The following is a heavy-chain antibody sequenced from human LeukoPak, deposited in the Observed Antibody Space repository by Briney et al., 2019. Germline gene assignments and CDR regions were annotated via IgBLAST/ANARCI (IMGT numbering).Heavy chain of an antibody. CDR1: GFTFDDYA. CDR3: AEVSLPNVWSGYYGYFDY. J-gene: IGHJ4*02. V-gene: IGHV3-9*01. Sequence: PGGSLRLSCAASGFTFDDYAMHWVRQAPGKGLEWVSGISWNSGSIGYADSVKGRFTISRDNAKNSLYLQMNSLRAEDTALYYCAEVSLPNVWSGYYGYFDYWGQGTLVTVSS. D-gene: IGHD3-3*01. CDR2: ISWNSGSI.